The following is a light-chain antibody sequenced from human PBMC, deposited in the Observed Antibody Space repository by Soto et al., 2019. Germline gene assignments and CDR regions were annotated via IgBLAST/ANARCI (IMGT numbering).Light chain of an antibody. CDR1: QSVNNNY. CDR2: GAS. CDR3: QQDGSSPAIT. Sequence: EGVLTQSPGTLSLSPGERATLSCRASQSVNNNYLSWYPQKPGQAPRLLIYGASSMATGIPDRFSGSGSGTDFTITISRLKPEEFAVYYCQQDGSSPAITLGPGTKVYIK. J-gene: IGKJ3*01. V-gene: IGKV3-20*01.